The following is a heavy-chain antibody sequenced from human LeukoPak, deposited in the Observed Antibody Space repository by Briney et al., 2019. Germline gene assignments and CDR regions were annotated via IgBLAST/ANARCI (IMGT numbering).Heavy chain of an antibody. V-gene: IGHV1-2*02. CDR3: ARDRRELRYVDLLLDY. D-gene: IGHD3-9*01. Sequence: ASVKVSCKASGYTFTDYYVHWVRQAPGQGLEWMGWINPNSGDTNYAQKFQGRVTMTRDTSISTAYLDLSSLKSDDTAVYYCARDRRELRYVDLLLDYWGQGTLVTVSS. J-gene: IGHJ4*02. CDR1: GYTFTDYY. CDR2: INPNSGDT.